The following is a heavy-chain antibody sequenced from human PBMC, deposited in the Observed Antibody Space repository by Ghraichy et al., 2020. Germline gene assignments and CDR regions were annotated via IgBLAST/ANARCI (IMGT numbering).Heavy chain of an antibody. CDR1: GDSIKTSVW. D-gene: IGHD3-9*01. CDR2: MYHDGDS. V-gene: IGHV4-4*02. J-gene: IGHJ5*02. Sequence: SETQSLTCTVSGDSIKTSVWWSWLRQPPGKGLEWIGEMYHDGDSNYGPSLESRATISVDKSRNQFSLTLRSLTDADTAVYYCAKKPITHDLMTAWGQGILVTVSS. CDR3: AKKPITHDLMTA.